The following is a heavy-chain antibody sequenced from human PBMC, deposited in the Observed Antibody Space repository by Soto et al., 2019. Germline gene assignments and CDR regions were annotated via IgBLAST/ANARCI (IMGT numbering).Heavy chain of an antibody. V-gene: IGHV3-11*01. CDR2: MSSSGVTV. Sequence: AGGSLRLSCAGSGFTFSDYYMSWIRQAPGQGLEWVSYMSSSGVTVFYADSVKGRFTISRDNAKNSLYLQMYSLRAEDSAVYYCARNTISAAGADYYGLDVWGQGTTVTVS. CDR3: ARNTISAAGADYYGLDV. CDR1: GFTFSDYY. J-gene: IGHJ6*02. D-gene: IGHD6-13*01.